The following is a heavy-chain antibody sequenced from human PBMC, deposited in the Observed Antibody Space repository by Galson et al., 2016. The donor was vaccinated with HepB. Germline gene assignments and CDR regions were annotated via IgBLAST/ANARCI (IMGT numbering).Heavy chain of an antibody. CDR1: GFTFSNYG. CDR3: ARDPGGSSGYGMDF. J-gene: IGHJ6*02. V-gene: IGHV3-33*01. CDR2: IWNDGKNK. D-gene: IGHD6-13*01. Sequence: SLRLSCAASGFTFSNYGIHWVRQAPGKGLEWVAVIWNDGKNKQYADSVKGRFTISRDNSRDTLFLLMTSLRAEDTAVYYCARDPGGSSGYGMDFLGQGTTVTVSS.